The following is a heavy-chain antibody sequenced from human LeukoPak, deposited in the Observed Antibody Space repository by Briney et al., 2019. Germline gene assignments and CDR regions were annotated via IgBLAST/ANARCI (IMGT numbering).Heavy chain of an antibody. D-gene: IGHD6-19*01. J-gene: IGHJ4*02. V-gene: IGHV4-4*01. CDR2: INHSGST. CDR3: ARAVSGRFDY. Sequence: GSLRLSCAASGFTFTNAWMSWVRQPPGKGLEWIGEINHSGSTNYNPSLKSRVTISVDTSKNQFSLKLSSVTAADTAIYCARAVSGRFDYWGQGTLVTVSS. CDR1: GFTFTNAW.